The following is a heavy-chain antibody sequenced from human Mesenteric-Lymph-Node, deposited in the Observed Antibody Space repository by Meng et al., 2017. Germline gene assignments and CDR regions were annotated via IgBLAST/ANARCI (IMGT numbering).Heavy chain of an antibody. Sequence: GESLKISCAASGFTFSNYAMNWVRQAPGKGLEYVSGISSNGYATYYADSVKGRFTISRDNSKDTLYLQMGSVRAEDMAVYYCARGGGDYVSYFFDYWGQGTLVTVSS. V-gene: IGHV3-64*02. CDR1: GFTFSNYA. CDR2: ISSNGYAT. J-gene: IGHJ4*02. D-gene: IGHD2-21*02. CDR3: ARGGGDYVSYFFDY.